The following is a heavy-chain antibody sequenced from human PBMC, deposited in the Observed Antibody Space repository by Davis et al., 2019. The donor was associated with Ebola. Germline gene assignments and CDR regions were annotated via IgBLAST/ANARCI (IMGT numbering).Heavy chain of an antibody. CDR3: AKQLGSGFMYDGMDV. Sequence: GESLKISCAASGFTFSSYGMHWVRQAPGKGLEFVAVISYDGNQKYYPDSVKGRFTISRENSKSSIFLQLNSLRAEATAVYYCAKQLGSGFMYDGMDVWGQGTTVTVSS. CDR1: GFTFSSYG. J-gene: IGHJ6*02. V-gene: IGHV3-30*18. CDR2: ISYDGNQK. D-gene: IGHD3-3*01.